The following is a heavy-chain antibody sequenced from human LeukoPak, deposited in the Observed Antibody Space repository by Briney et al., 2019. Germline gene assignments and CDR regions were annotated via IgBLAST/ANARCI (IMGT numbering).Heavy chain of an antibody. CDR3: VKGGSSGWYYFDY. V-gene: IGHV3-64D*06. CDR1: GFTFTKYA. D-gene: IGHD6-19*01. J-gene: IGHJ4*02. CDR2: ISSNGGST. Sequence: GGCLRLSCAASGFTFTKYAMLWVRQAPGKGLEYVSGISSNGGSTYYADSVEGRFTVSRDSSKNTLYLQMSSLRAEDTAVYYCVKGGSSGWYYFDYWGQGTLVIVSA.